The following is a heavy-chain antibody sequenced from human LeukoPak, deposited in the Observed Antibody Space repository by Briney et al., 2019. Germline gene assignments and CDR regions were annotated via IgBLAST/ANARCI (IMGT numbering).Heavy chain of an antibody. CDR1: GYTFTSYG. Sequence: ASVKVSCKASGYTFTSYGISWVRQAPGQGLEWMGGIIPNFGTPNYAQKFQGRVTITADKSTSTAYMELSSLRSEDTAVYYCASSSGWSFSYFDYWGQGTLVTVSS. CDR3: ASSSGWSFSYFDY. J-gene: IGHJ4*02. CDR2: IIPNFGTP. V-gene: IGHV1-69*06. D-gene: IGHD6-19*01.